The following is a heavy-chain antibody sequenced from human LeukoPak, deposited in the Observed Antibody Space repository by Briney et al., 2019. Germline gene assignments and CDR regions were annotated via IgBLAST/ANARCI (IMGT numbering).Heavy chain of an antibody. D-gene: IGHD3-10*01. V-gene: IGHV5-51*01. J-gene: IGHJ4*02. Sequence: HGESLKISCKGSGYSFTSYWIGRVRQMPGKGLEWMGIIYPGDSDTRYSPSFQGQVTISADKSISTAYLQWSSLKASDTAMYYCAIGLKYYYGSGSYQWDYWGQGTLVTVSS. CDR3: AIGLKYYYGSGSYQWDY. CDR1: GYSFTSYW. CDR2: IYPGDSDT.